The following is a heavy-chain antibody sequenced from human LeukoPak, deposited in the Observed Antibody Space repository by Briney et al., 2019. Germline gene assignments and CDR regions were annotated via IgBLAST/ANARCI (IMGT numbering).Heavy chain of an antibody. V-gene: IGHV4-4*02. Sequence: PSETLSLTCAVSGGSISSNNWWSWVRQPPGKGLEWIGEIYHSGSTNYNPSLKSRVSISVDSSKNQFSLKVSSVTAADTAVYYCARGSDTAAGLYWGQGTLVTVSS. J-gene: IGHJ4*02. CDR2: IYHSGST. CDR1: GGSISSNNW. D-gene: IGHD6-13*01. CDR3: ARGSDTAAGLY.